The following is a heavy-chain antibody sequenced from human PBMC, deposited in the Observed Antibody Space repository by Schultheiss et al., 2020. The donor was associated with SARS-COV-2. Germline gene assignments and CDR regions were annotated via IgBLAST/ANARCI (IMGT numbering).Heavy chain of an antibody. Sequence: GGSLRLSCKGSGYSFISHWIGWVRQMPGKGLEWMGNINPGDSDTRYSPSFQGQVTISADKSIYTAYLQWSSLKASDTAMYYCARYYYDSSGYPYYFDSWGQGTLVTVSS. V-gene: IGHV5-51*01. D-gene: IGHD3-22*01. CDR1: GYSFISHW. J-gene: IGHJ4*02. CDR2: INPGDSDT. CDR3: ARYYYDSSGYPYYFDS.